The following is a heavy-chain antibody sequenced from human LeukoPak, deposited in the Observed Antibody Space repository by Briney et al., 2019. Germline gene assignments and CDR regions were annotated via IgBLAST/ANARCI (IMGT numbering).Heavy chain of an antibody. D-gene: IGHD3-10*01. J-gene: IGHJ6*04. CDR2: INAGNGNT. V-gene: IGHV1-3*01. Sequence: GASVKVSCKASGYTFPSYAMHWVRQAPGQRLEWMGWINAGNGNTKYSQKFQGRVTITRDTSASTAYMELSSLRSEDTAVYYCAREDGGYYYYYGMDVWGKGTTVTVSS. CDR1: GYTFPSYA. CDR3: AREDGGYYYYYGMDV.